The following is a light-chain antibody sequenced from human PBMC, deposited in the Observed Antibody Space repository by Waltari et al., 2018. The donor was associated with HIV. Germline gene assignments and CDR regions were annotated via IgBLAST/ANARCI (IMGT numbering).Light chain of an antibody. CDR1: AFPKKY. CDR2: EDS. J-gene: IGLJ2*01. V-gene: IGLV3-10*01. Sequence: SYELTQPPSVSVSPGQTARITCSADAFPKKYAYWYQQTSGQAPVLVIYEDSKRPSGIPEGFSGSSSGTMATLTISGAQVEDEADYYCYSTDSSGNHRVFGGGTKLTVL. CDR3: YSTDSSGNHRV.